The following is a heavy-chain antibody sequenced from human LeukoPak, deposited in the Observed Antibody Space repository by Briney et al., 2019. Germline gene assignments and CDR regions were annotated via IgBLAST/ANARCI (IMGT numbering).Heavy chain of an antibody. Sequence: SETLSLTCAVSGGSISSSNWWSWVRQPPGKGLEWIGEIYHSGSTNYNPSLKSRVTISVDKSKNQFSLKLSSVTAADTAVYYCARDPSALYYYDSSGYLDDAFDIWGQGTTVTVSS. CDR2: IYHSGST. CDR1: GGSISSSNW. D-gene: IGHD3-22*01. CDR3: ARDPSALYYYDSSGYLDDAFDI. J-gene: IGHJ3*02. V-gene: IGHV4-4*02.